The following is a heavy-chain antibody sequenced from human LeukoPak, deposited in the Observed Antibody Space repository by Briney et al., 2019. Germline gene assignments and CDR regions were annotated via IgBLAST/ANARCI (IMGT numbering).Heavy chain of an antibody. J-gene: IGHJ4*02. CDR3: AKDRSGIAAAGRDFDY. V-gene: IGHV3-23*01. CDR2: ISGSAGST. CDR1: GFTFSSYA. Sequence: GGSLRLSCAASGFTFSSYAMSWVRQAPGKGLEWVSAISGSAGSTHYADSVKGRFTISRDNSKNTLYVQMNSVRVEDTAVYYCAKDRSGIAAAGRDFDYWGQGTLVSVSS. D-gene: IGHD6-13*01.